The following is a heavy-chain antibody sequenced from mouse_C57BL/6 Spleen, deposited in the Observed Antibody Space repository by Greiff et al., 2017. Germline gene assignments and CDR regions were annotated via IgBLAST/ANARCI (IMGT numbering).Heavy chain of an antibody. D-gene: IGHD4-1*01. V-gene: IGHV1-18*01. CDR1: GYTFTDYN. CDR2: INPNNGGT. CDR3: AREGLTGLYYAMDY. Sequence: EVKLQQSGPELVKPGASVKIPCKASGYTFTDYNMDWVKQSHGKSLEWIGDINPNNGGTIYNQKFKGKATLTVDKSSSTAYMELRSLTSEDTAVYYCAREGLTGLYYAMDYWGQGTSVTVSS. J-gene: IGHJ4*01.